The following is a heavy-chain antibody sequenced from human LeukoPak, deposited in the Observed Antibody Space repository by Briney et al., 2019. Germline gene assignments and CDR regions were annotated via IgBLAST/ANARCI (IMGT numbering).Heavy chain of an antibody. CDR2: ITSSSYI. D-gene: IGHD3-9*01. J-gene: IGHJ6*02. V-gene: IGHV3-21*01. CDR1: GFTFSNYT. CDR3: ARGGPNTYYDILTGYDYFYYYGMDA. Sequence: PGGSLRLSCAASGFTFSNYTMNWVRQAPGKGLEWDSSITSSSYIYYADSLKGRFTISRDNANNSLYLQMNSLRAEDTALYYCARGGPNTYYDILTGYDYFYYYGMDAWGQGTTVTVSS.